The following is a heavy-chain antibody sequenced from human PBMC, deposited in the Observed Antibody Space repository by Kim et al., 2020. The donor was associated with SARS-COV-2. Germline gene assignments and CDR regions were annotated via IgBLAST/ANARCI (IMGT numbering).Heavy chain of an antibody. V-gene: IGHV4-34*01. CDR3: ARERGGSSSRTAFDS. Sequence: TPSLKSRVTRSEDTPNDQFSLKLRAVTAADTAVYYCARERGGSSSRTAFDSWGQGTLVTVSS. J-gene: IGHJ4*02. D-gene: IGHD6-6*01.